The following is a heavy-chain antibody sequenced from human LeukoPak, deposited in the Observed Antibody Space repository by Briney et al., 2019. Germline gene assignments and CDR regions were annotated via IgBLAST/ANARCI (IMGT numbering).Heavy chain of an antibody. CDR2: INPKSGGT. V-gene: IGHV1-2*02. CDR1: GYSFTGYY. J-gene: IGHJ4*02. D-gene: IGHD6-19*01. CDR3: ARRVFSGWGYYFDY. Sequence: GASVKVSCKASGYSFTGYYLDWVRQAPGQGLEWMGWINPKSGGTNYAQKFPGRVTVTRDTSISTAYMELSSLGSDDTAIYYCARRVFSGWGYYFDYWGQGTLVTVSS.